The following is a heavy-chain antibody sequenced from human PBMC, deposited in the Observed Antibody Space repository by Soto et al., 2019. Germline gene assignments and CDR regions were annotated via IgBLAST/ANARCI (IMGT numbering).Heavy chain of an antibody. Sequence: EYLKISCRGSVYSFTRYCIGWVRQMPGKGLEWVCIIYPGDLDTRYSPSFRGQVTISADRSTSTAYLQWNSLKASDTAIYYCVRDALRGGYYYYGMDVWGQGTTVTVSS. CDR1: VYSFTRYC. D-gene: IGHD4-17*01. J-gene: IGHJ6*01. CDR2: IYPGDLDT. V-gene: IGHV5-51*01. CDR3: VRDALRGGYYYYGMDV.